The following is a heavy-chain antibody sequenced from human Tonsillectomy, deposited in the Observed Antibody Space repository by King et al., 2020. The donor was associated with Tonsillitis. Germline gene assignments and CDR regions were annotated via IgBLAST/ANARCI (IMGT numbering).Heavy chain of an antibody. Sequence: VQLVESGGGLVKPGGSLRLSCACTGFTFGNAWMSWVRQAPGKGLEWVGRIKSKTEGETIDYAAPVKDRFTISRDDSKDTLYLQMNNLKTEDTAVYYCVIPYVCRYWGQGTLVTVSS. V-gene: IGHV3-15*01. CDR1: GFTFGNAW. CDR2: IKSKTEGETI. D-gene: IGHD2-8*01. CDR3: VIPYVCRY. J-gene: IGHJ4*02.